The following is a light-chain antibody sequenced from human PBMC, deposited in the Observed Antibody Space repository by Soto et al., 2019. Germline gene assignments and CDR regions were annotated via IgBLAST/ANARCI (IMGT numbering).Light chain of an antibody. CDR2: GSS. CDR1: QSVSNNF. CDR3: QQYGTSPYT. V-gene: IGKV3-20*01. J-gene: IGKJ2*01. Sequence: EIVLTQSTGTLSLSPGERATLSCTASQSVSNNFLAWYQQKPGQAPRLLIFGSSSRATGIPDRFSASGSGTDSTLTITRLEPADYAVYYCQQYGTSPYTFGQGTKLDI.